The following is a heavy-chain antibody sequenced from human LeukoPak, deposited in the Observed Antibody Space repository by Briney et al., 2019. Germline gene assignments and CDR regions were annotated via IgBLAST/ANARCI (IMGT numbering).Heavy chain of an antibody. CDR1: GFTVSSNY. J-gene: IGHJ4*02. CDR2: VYSGGDT. D-gene: IGHD6-19*01. Sequence: GGSLRLSCAASGFTVSSNYMTWIRQAPGERLEWVSIVYSGGDTYYADSVKGRFTMSRDNSKNMLYLQMNSLRAEDTAVYYCAKYSSGWYSAGFDYWGQGTLVTVSS. CDR3: AKYSSGWYSAGFDY. V-gene: IGHV3-53*01.